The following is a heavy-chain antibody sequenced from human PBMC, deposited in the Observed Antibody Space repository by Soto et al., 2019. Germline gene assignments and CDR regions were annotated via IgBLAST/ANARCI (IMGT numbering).Heavy chain of an antibody. CDR3: ARDIYYPRRSVYYGMDV. Sequence: SETLSLTCTVSGGSISSGDYYWSWILQHPGKGLEWIGYIYYSGSTYYNPSLNSRVTISVDTSKNQFSLKLSSVTAADTDVYYCARDIYYPRRSVYYGMDVWGQGTTVTVSS. D-gene: IGHD1-26*01. CDR2: IYYSGST. V-gene: IGHV4-31*03. CDR1: GGSISSGDYY. J-gene: IGHJ6*02.